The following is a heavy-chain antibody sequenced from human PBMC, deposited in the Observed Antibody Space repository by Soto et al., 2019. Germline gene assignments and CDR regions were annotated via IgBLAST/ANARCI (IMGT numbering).Heavy chain of an antibody. V-gene: IGHV1-18*01. D-gene: IGHD3-10*01. CDR2: ISAYNGNT. CDR3: AREVYYYGSGRKPENYGMDV. CDR1: GYTFTSYG. J-gene: IGHJ6*02. Sequence: ASVKVSCKASGYTFTSYGISWVRQAPGQGLEWMGWISAYNGNTNYAQKLQGRVTMTTDTSTSTVYMELRSLRSDDTAVFYCAREVYYYGSGRKPENYGMDVWGQGTTVTVSS.